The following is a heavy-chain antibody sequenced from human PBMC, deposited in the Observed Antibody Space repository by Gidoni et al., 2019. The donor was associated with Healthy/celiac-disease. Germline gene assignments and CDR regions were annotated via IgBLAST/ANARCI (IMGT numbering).Heavy chain of an antibody. J-gene: IGHJ4*02. Sequence: EVQLLESGGGLVQPGGSLRLSCAASGSTFSSYAMSWVRQAPGKGLEWVSAISGSGGSTYYADSVKGRFTISRDNSKNTLYLQMNSLRAEDTAVYYCAKDGRAYCGGDCYFDYWGQGTLVTVSS. CDR3: AKDGRAYCGGDCYFDY. D-gene: IGHD2-21*02. CDR1: GSTFSSYA. V-gene: IGHV3-23*01. CDR2: ISGSGGST.